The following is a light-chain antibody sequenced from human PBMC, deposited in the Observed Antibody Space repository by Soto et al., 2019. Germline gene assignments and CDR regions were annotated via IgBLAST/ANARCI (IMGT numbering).Light chain of an antibody. Sequence: EIVLTQSPGTLSLSPGERATLSCRASQSVSSNYLAWYQQKSDQAPRLLIYGASSRATGIPDRFSGSGSGTDFTLTISSLEPEDFAVYYCQQYGGSPRTFGQGTKVEIK. CDR1: QSVSSNY. CDR3: QQYGGSPRT. V-gene: IGKV3-20*01. CDR2: GAS. J-gene: IGKJ1*01.